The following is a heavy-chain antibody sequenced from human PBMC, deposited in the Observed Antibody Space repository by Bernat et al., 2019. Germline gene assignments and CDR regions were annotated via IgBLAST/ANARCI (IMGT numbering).Heavy chain of an antibody. V-gene: IGHV3-30*18. D-gene: IGHD3-16*02. J-gene: IGHJ4*02. CDR1: GFTFSSYG. CDR2: ISYDGSSK. Sequence: VQLLESGGGVVQPGRSLRLSCAASGFTFSSYGMHWVRQAPGKGLEWVAVISYDGSSKYYTDSVKGRFTISRDNSKNTVYLQMNSLRAEDTAVYYCAKGWYDYIWGSYRYTGNFDYWGQGTLVTVSS. CDR3: AKGWYDYIWGSYRYTGNFDY.